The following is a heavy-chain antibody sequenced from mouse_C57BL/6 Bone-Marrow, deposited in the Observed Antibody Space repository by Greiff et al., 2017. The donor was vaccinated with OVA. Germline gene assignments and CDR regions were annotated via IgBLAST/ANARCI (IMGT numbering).Heavy chain of an antibody. Sequence: VQLQQSGPVLVKPGASVKMSCKASGYTFTDYYMNWVKQSHGKSLEWIGVINPYNGGTSYNQKFKGKATLTVDKSSSTAYMELNSLTSEDSAVYYCARVAFSFAYWGQGTLVTVSA. J-gene: IGHJ3*01. CDR1: GYTFTDYY. V-gene: IGHV1-19*01. CDR2: INPYNGGT. CDR3: ARVAFSFAY.